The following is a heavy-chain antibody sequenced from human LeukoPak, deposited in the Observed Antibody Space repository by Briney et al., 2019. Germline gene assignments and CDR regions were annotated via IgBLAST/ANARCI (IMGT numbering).Heavy chain of an antibody. CDR1: GGSFSGYY. D-gene: IGHD3-10*01. CDR2: INHSGST. CDR3: ARGLKARYYYGSGSYASGRYYFDY. V-gene: IGHV4-34*01. Sequence: SETVSLTCAVYGGSFSGYYWSWIRQPPGKGLEWIGEINHSGSTNYNPSLKSRVTISVDTSKNQFSLKLSSVTAADTAAYYCARGLKARYYYGSGSYASGRYYFDYWGQGTLVTVSS. J-gene: IGHJ4*02.